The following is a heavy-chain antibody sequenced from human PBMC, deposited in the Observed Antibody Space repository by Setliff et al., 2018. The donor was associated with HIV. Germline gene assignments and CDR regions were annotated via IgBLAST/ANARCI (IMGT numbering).Heavy chain of an antibody. D-gene: IGHD3-9*01. Sequence: GGSLRLSCAASGFTFRNYKFNWVRQAPGRGLEWVSAILSTGERTFYADSVKGRFTISRDNSKNTVYLQMNSLRAEDTAVYYCAKDWRYDILTGKPPSDDWGQGTLVTVSS. V-gene: IGHV3-23*01. CDR2: ILSTGERT. J-gene: IGHJ4*02. CDR1: GFTFRNYK. CDR3: AKDWRYDILTGKPPSDD.